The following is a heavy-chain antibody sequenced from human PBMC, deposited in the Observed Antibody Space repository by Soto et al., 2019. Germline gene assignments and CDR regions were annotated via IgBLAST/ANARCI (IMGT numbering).Heavy chain of an antibody. V-gene: IGHV4-59*01. D-gene: IGHD3-10*01. CDR2: IYYSGST. CDR3: ARSRGGRRITMVRGVIFNAFDI. Sequence: SETLSLTCTVSGGYISSYYWSWIRQPPGKGLEWIGYIYYSGSTNYNPSLKSRVTISVDTSKNQFSLKLSSVTAADTAVYYCARSRGGRRITMVRGVIFNAFDIWGQGTMVTVSS. J-gene: IGHJ3*02. CDR1: GGYISSYY.